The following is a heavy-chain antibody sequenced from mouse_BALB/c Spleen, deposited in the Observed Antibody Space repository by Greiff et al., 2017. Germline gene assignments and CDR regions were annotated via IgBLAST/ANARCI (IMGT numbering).Heavy chain of an antibody. CDR3: ARDDPRDYAMDY. D-gene: IGHD3-1*01. J-gene: IGHJ4*01. CDR2: IWAGGST. CDR1: GFSLTSYG. V-gene: IGHV2-9*02. Sequence: QVQLKESGPGLVAPSQSLSITCTVSGFSLTSYGVHWVRQPPGKGLEWLRVIWAGGSTNYNSALMSRLSISKDNSKYQVYLKMNSLQTDDTAMYYYARDDPRDYAMDYWGQGASVTVAS.